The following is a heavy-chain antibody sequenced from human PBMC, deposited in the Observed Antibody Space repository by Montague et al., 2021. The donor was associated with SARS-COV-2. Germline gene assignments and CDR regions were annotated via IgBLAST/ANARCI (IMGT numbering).Heavy chain of an antibody. CDR3: ARHGSSGYFDWLGD. D-gene: IGHD3-9*01. Sequence: SETLSLTCTVSGGSISSSSYYWGWIRQPPGKGLEWIGSIYYSGSTYYNPSLKSRVTISVDTSKNQFSLKLSSVTAADKAVYYCARHGSSGYFDWLGDWGQGTLVTVSS. CDR2: IYYSGST. V-gene: IGHV4-39*01. CDR1: GGSISSSSYY. J-gene: IGHJ4*02.